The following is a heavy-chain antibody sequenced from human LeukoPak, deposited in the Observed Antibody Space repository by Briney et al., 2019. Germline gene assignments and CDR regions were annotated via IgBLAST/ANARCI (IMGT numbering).Heavy chain of an antibody. V-gene: IGHV3-7*03. Sequence: GGSLRLSCAASGFTFSSYWMSWVRQAPGKGLEWVANIKQDGSEKYYVDSVKGRFTVSRDNAKNSLYLQMNSLRAEDTAVYYCARSYYDYALDYWGQGTLVTVSS. CDR2: IKQDGSEK. CDR1: GFTFSSYW. CDR3: ARSYYDYALDY. J-gene: IGHJ4*02. D-gene: IGHD3-16*01.